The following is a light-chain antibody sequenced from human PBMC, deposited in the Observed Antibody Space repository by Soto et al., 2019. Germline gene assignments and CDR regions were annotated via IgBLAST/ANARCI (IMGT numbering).Light chain of an antibody. Sequence: QSALTQPASVSGSPGQSITISCTGTSSDVGGYNYVSWYQQHPGKAPKLMIYEVSNRPSGVSNRFSGSKSGNTASLTISGLQAEDEADYYCSSYTTSTTPGVLFGGGTQLTVL. J-gene: IGLJ2*01. V-gene: IGLV2-14*01. CDR2: EVS. CDR1: SSDVGGYNY. CDR3: SSYTTSTTPGVL.